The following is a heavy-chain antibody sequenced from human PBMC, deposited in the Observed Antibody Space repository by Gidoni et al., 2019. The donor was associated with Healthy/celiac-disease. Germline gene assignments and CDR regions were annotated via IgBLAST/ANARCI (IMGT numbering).Heavy chain of an antibody. CDR1: GFTFSNYA. CDR3: AKGIGGYYDSSGLSNLYFDY. V-gene: IGHV3-23*04. D-gene: IGHD3-22*01. Sequence: EVQLVESGGGLVQPGGSLRLSCAASGFTFSNYAMTWVRQAPGKGLEWVSAISGSGGSTYYADSVKGRFTISRDNSKNTLYLQMNSLRAEDTAVYYCAKGIGGYYDSSGLSNLYFDYWGQGTLVTVSS. CDR2: ISGSGGST. J-gene: IGHJ4*02.